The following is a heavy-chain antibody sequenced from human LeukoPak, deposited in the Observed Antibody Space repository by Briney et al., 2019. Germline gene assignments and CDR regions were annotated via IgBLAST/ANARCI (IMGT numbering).Heavy chain of an antibody. J-gene: IGHJ5*02. Sequence: ASLKVSCKASGYTFTSYGISWVRQAPGQGVEWMGWSSAYNGNTNYAQRLQGRVTMTTDTYTRTAYTELRSVRSDDRDVYYCARDFYDILTGYISPNWFDPWGQGTLVTVSS. CDR3: ARDFYDILTGYISPNWFDP. CDR2: SSAYNGNT. V-gene: IGHV1-18*01. D-gene: IGHD3-9*01. CDR1: GYTFTSYG.